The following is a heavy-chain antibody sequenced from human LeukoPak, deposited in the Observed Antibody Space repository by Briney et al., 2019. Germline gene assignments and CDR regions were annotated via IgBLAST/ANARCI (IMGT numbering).Heavy chain of an antibody. CDR1: GGSVRTYY. CDR2: VYYSGST. CDR3: ASGYDRSGKHAFDI. J-gene: IGHJ3*02. V-gene: IGHV4-59*02. Sequence: SETLSLTCTVSGGSVRTYYWSWIRQPPGKGLDWIGYVYYSGSTNYKSSLKSRVTISVDPSKNQYSLKLSSVTAADTAVYYCASGYDRSGKHAFDIWGQGTMVTVSS. D-gene: IGHD3-22*01.